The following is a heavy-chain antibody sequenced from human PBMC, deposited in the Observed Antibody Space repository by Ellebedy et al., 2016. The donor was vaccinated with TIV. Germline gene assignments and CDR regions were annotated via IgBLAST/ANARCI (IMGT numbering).Heavy chain of an antibody. CDR2: IYPRDSDT. CDR3: ATFGGLDV. Sequence: GESLKISXKASRYSFSNYWIGWVRHMRGKGLEWVGVIYPRDSDTRYSQSFKGHITISADTSSSTAYLQWTTLKASDSAVYYCATFGGLDVWGKGTTVTVSS. CDR1: RYSFSNYW. D-gene: IGHD3-16*01. V-gene: IGHV5-51*01. J-gene: IGHJ6*04.